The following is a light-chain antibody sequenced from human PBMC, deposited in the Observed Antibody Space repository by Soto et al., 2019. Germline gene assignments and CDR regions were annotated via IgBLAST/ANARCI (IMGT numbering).Light chain of an antibody. CDR3: KHYNTRLWT. V-gene: IGKV3-15*01. CDR1: QSVSSK. CDR2: GAS. J-gene: IGKJ1*01. Sequence: EIVMTQSPATLSVSPGERATLSCRASQSVSSKLAWYQQKPGQGPRLLIYGASTRATGIPARFSGSGSGTELTLPVTSLQSEDFAVYYCKHYNTRLWTFGQGTKVEIK.